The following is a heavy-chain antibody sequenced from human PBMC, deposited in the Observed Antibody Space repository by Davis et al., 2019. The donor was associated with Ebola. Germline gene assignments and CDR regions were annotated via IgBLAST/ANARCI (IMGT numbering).Heavy chain of an antibody. CDR2: IYYSGST. J-gene: IGHJ3*02. D-gene: IGHD3-10*01. CDR3: AGGWGYGFGEYEGI. V-gene: IGHV4-61*01. Sequence: MPGGSLRLSCTVSGGSVSSGSYYWSWIRQPPGKGLEWIGYIYYSGSTNYNPSLKSRVTISVDTSKNQFSLKLSSVTAADTAVYYCAGGWGYGFGEYEGIWGQGTMVTVSS. CDR1: GGSVSSGSYY.